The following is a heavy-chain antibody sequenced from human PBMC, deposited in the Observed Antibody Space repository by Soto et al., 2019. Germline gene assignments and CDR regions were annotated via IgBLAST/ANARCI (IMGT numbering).Heavy chain of an antibody. CDR2: ISAYNGNT. J-gene: IGHJ6*02. CDR3: AGDRRPYSYGYSGYYYYVMDV. CDR1: GYTFTSYG. V-gene: IGHV1-18*01. D-gene: IGHD5-18*01. Sequence: ASVKVSCKASGYTFTSYGISWVRQAPGQGLEWMGWISAYNGNTNHAQKLQGRVTMTTDTSTSTAYMELRSLRSDDTAVYYCAGDRRPYSYGYSGYYYYVMDVWGQGTTVTVSS.